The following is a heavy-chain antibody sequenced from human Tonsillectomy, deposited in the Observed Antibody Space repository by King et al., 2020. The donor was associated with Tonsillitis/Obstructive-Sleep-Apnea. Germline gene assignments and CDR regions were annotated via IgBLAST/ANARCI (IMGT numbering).Heavy chain of an antibody. CDR3: ARLGDYDAFAI. J-gene: IGHJ3*02. CDR2: IYYSGST. V-gene: IGHV4-39*01. Sequence: QLQESGPGLVKPSETLSLTCTVSGGSISSSSYYWGWIRQPPGKGLEWIGSIYYSGSTYYNPSLQSRVTISVDTSKNQFSLKLSSVTAADTAVYYCARLGDYDAFAIWGQGTMVTVSS. D-gene: IGHD2-21*01. CDR1: GGSISSSSYY.